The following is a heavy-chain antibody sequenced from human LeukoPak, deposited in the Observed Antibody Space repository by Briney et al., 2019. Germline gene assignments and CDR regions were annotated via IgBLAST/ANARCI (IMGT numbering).Heavy chain of an antibody. CDR1: GFTFGDYW. V-gene: IGHV3-74*01. CDR2: IISDGSSA. J-gene: IGHJ4*02. Sequence: GGSLRLSCAASGFTFGDYWMHWVRQAPGKGLVWVSRIISDGSSASYVDSVKGRFTMSRDNAKNTLHLQMNSLRVEDTAVYYCVRDSNYHPDCWGQGTLVTVSS. D-gene: IGHD4-11*01. CDR3: VRDSNYHPDC.